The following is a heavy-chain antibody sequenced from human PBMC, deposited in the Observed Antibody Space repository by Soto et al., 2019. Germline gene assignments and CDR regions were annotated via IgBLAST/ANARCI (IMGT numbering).Heavy chain of an antibody. CDR3: ARAYYDSSGPHFDY. CDR2: IYYSGST. CDR1: GGSISSGDYY. V-gene: IGHV4-30-4*01. J-gene: IGHJ4*02. Sequence: PSETLSLTCTVSGGSISSGDYYWSWIRQPPGKGLEWIGYIYYSGSTYYNPSLKSRVTISVDTSKNQFSPKLSSVTAADTAVYYCARAYYDSSGPHFDYWGQGTLVTVS. D-gene: IGHD3-22*01.